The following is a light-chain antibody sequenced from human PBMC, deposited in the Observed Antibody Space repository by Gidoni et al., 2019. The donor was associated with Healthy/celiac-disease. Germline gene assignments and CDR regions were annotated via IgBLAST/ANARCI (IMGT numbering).Light chain of an antibody. CDR1: QSVLYSSNNKNY. V-gene: IGKV4-1*01. CDR2: WAS. J-gene: IGKJ1*01. CDR3: QQYYSTPWT. Sequence: DIVMTQSPDCLAVSLGERATINCKSSQSVLYSSNNKNYLAWYQQKPGQPPKLLIYWASTRESGVPDRFSGSGSGTDFTLTISSLQAEDVAVYYCQQYYSTPWTFXQXTKVEIK.